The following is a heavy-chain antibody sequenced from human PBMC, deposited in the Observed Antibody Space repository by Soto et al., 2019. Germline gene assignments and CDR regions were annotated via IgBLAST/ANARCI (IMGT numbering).Heavy chain of an antibody. D-gene: IGHD3-3*01. CDR1: GYTFTSYG. V-gene: IGHV1-18*01. Sequence: ASVKVSCKASGYTFTSYGISWVRQAPGQGLEWMGWISAYNGNTNYAQKLQGRVTMTTDTSTSTAYMELRSLRSDDTAVYYCARVVGSDFWSGYYYYFDYWGQGTLVTVSS. CDR2: ISAYNGNT. CDR3: ARVVGSDFWSGYYYYFDY. J-gene: IGHJ4*02.